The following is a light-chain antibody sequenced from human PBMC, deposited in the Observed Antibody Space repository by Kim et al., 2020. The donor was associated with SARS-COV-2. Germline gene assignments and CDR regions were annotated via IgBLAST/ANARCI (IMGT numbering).Light chain of an antibody. CDR1: SGHSTYA. J-gene: IGLJ3*02. CDR2: VDSDGSH. Sequence: QLVLTQSPSASASLGASVKLTCTLSSGHSTYAIAWHQQQPEKGPRYLMKVDSDGSHNKGDGIPDRFSGSSSGAERYLTISSRQSEDEADYYCQTWDTGIRVFGGGTKVTVL. CDR3: QTWDTGIRV. V-gene: IGLV4-69*01.